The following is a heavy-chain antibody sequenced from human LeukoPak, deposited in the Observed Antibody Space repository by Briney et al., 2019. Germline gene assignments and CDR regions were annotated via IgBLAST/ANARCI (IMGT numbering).Heavy chain of an antibody. D-gene: IGHD3-22*01. CDR3: APLGGSRAYYYDSSGFTRDY. Sequence: SGTLSLTCAVSGGSISSSNWWSWVRQPPGKGLEWIGEIYHSGSTNYNPSLKSRVTISVDKSKNQFSLKLSSVTAADTAVYYCAPLGGSRAYYYDSSGFTRDYWGQGTLVTVSS. V-gene: IGHV4-4*02. CDR2: IYHSGST. CDR1: GGSISSSNW. J-gene: IGHJ4*02.